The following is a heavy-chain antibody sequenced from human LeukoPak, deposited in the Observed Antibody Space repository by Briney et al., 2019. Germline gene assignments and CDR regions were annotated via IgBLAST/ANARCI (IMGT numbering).Heavy chain of an antibody. CDR1: GYTFTSYG. CDR2: ISAFDYNT. Sequence: ASVRVSCTASGYTFTSYGISWVRQAPGQGLEWMGWISAFDYNTMYAQNFQGRVTMTTDTSTSTAYMELKSLRSDDTAVYYCARDSESIAGIPRPPLKGCFDPWGQGTLVTVSS. J-gene: IGHJ5*02. CDR3: ARDSESIAGIPRPPLKGCFDP. D-gene: IGHD6-13*01. V-gene: IGHV1-18*01.